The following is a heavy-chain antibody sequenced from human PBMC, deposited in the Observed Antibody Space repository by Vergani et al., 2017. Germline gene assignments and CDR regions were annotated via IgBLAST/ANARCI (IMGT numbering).Heavy chain of an antibody. D-gene: IGHD3-10*01. Sequence: QVQLQESGPGLVKPSQTLSLTCTVSGGSISSGGYYWSWIRQHPGKGLEWIGYIYYSGSTYYNPSLKSRVTISVDTSKHQFSLKLSAVTAADTAVYYCARGXITMVRGVMRYFDLWGRGTLVTVSS. CDR1: GGSISSGGYY. J-gene: IGHJ2*01. CDR3: ARGXITMVRGVMRYFDL. V-gene: IGHV4-31*03. CDR2: IYYSGST.